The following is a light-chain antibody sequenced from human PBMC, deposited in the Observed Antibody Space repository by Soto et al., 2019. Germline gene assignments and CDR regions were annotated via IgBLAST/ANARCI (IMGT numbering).Light chain of an antibody. J-gene: IGLJ1*01. CDR3: SSFTGISTSLFV. V-gene: IGLV2-23*02. CDR1: IRDIWTSNL. CDR2: YVT. Sequence: QSVLTHPASGSWCPGQSITLSCTESIRDIWTSNLFSWYQQDPAKAPKPIIYYVTKRPSGISYRFSGSKSGTPASLTISGLQPEDEATYYCSSFTGISTSLFVFGTGTKVTV.